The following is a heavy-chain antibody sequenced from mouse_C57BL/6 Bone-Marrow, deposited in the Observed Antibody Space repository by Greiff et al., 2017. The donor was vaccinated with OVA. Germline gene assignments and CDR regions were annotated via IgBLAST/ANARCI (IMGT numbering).Heavy chain of an antibody. J-gene: IGHJ3*01. CDR1: GFTFSSYG. Sequence: DVMLVESGGDLVKPGGSLKLSCAASGFTFSSYGMSWVRQTPDKRLEWVATISSGGSYTSYPDSVKGRFTISRDNAKNTLYLQMSSLQSEDTAMYYCARHGTIVTPWFAYWGQGTLVTVSA. CDR3: ARHGTIVTPWFAY. CDR2: ISSGGSYT. D-gene: IGHD2-5*01. V-gene: IGHV5-6*02.